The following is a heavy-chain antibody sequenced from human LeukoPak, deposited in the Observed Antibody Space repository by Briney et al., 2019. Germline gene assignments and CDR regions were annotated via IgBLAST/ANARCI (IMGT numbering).Heavy chain of an antibody. Sequence: VASVKVSCKASGYTFPSYGISWVRQAPGQGLEWMGWISAYNGHTDYPQQFQGRVTMTTDTSTSTAYMELRSLTSDDTAVYFCARLAPHRVLWLDYNSYMDVWGKGTTVTVSS. V-gene: IGHV1-18*01. J-gene: IGHJ6*03. D-gene: IGHD5-18*01. CDR2: ISAYNGHT. CDR3: ARLAPHRVLWLDYNSYMDV. CDR1: GYTFPSYG.